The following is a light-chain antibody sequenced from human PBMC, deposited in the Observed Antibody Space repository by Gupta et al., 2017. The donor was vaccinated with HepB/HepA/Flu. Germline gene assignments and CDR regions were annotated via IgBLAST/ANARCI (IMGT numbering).Light chain of an antibody. CDR2: ENK. CDR1: KLGVKY. Sequence: SSDLTQSPSVSLSPGQTASITCSGDKLGVKYASWYQQKPGQSPVLVIYENKKRPSGLPERFSGSISGNTATLTISGTQAMDEADYYCQAWDSGTVVFGGGTKLTVL. V-gene: IGLV3-1*01. CDR3: QAWDSGTVV. J-gene: IGLJ3*02.